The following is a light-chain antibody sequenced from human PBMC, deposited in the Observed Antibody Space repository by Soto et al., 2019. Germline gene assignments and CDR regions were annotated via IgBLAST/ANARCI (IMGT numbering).Light chain of an antibody. V-gene: IGKV1-39*01. Sequence: DIQMTQSPSSLSASVGDRVTITCRASQSISSYLNWYQQKPGKAPKLLIYAASSLQSGVPSRFSGSGSGTDFTLTISSLQPEDFATYYCQQSYSTPTTFGQGTNVDI. J-gene: IGKJ1*01. CDR1: QSISSY. CDR2: AAS. CDR3: QQSYSTPTT.